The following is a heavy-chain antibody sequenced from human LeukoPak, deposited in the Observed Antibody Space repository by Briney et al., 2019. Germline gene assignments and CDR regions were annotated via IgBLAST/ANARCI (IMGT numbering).Heavy chain of an antibody. Sequence: ASVKVSCKVSGHTLTDLTMHWVRQAPGKGLEWMGGFDPGNGEIIYAQKFQGRVTMTEDASTDTAYMELSSLKSEDTTVYYCAAGGLYDLLPYWGQGTLVTVSS. D-gene: IGHD3-3*01. CDR2: FDPGNGEI. V-gene: IGHV1-24*01. J-gene: IGHJ4*02. CDR3: AAGGLYDLLPY. CDR1: GHTLTDLT.